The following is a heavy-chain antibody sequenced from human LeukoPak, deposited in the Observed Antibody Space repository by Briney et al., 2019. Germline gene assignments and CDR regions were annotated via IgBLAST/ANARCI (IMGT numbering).Heavy chain of an antibody. V-gene: IGHV3-7*01. Sequence: GGSLRLSCAASGFTFSSYWMSWVRQAPGKGLEWVANIKQDGSEKYYVDSVKGRFTISRDNAKNSLYLQMNSLRAEDTAVYYCARGRRDSYGPFDYWGQGTLVTVSS. CDR2: IKQDGSEK. J-gene: IGHJ4*02. CDR1: GFTFSSYW. D-gene: IGHD5-18*01. CDR3: ARGRRDSYGPFDY.